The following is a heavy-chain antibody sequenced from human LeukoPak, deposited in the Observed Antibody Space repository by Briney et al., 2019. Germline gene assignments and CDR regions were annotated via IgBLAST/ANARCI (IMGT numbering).Heavy chain of an antibody. CDR3: ARAGTTVTYFDH. V-gene: IGHV4-59*01. CDR1: GGSISSYY. Sequence: SETLSLTCTVSGGSISSYYWSWIRQPPGKGLEWIGYIYYSGSTNYNPSLKSRVTISVDTSKNQFSLKLSSVTAADTAVYYCARAGTTVTYFDHWGQGTLVTVSS. CDR2: IYYSGST. J-gene: IGHJ4*02. D-gene: IGHD4-17*01.